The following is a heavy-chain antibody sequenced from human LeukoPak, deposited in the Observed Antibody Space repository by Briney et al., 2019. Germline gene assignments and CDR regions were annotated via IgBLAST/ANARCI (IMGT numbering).Heavy chain of an antibody. CDR3: AGHGSPHGSGSYLRDWFDP. CDR2: IYYSGST. Sequence: SETLSLTCTVSGGSISSYYWSWIRQPPGGGLEWIGYIYYSGSTNYNPSLKSRVTISVNTSKNQFSLKLSSVTAADTAVYYCAGHGSPHGSGSYLRDWFDPWGQGTLVTVSS. J-gene: IGHJ5*02. CDR1: GGSISSYY. V-gene: IGHV4-59*08. D-gene: IGHD3-10*01.